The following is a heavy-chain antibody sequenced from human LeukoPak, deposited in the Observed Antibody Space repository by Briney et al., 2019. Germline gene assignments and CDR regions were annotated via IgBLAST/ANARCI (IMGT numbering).Heavy chain of an antibody. CDR2: ITASGGNT. CDR1: GFTFSSYA. V-gene: IGHV3-23*01. CDR3: AKGNGYSYGRYYFDY. J-gene: IGHJ4*02. Sequence: GGSLRLSCAASGFTFSSYAMGWVRQAPGKGLEWVSAITASGGNTYYADSVKGRFTISRDNSKNTLYLQVNSLRAEDTAVYYCAKGNGYSYGRYYFDYWGQGTLVSVSS. D-gene: IGHD5-18*01.